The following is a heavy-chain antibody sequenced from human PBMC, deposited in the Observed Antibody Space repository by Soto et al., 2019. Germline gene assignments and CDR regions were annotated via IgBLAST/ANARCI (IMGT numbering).Heavy chain of an antibody. J-gene: IGHJ4*02. CDR2: ISYDGSNK. CDR3: ARADYGGDYFDY. D-gene: IGHD4-17*01. V-gene: IGHV3-30-3*01. CDR1: GFTFSSYA. Sequence: QVQLVESGGGVVQPGRSLRLSCAASGFTFSSYAMHWVRQAPGKGLEWVAVISYDGSNKYYADSVKGRFTISRDRSKNTLSVQMNSLSAEDTAVYYCARADYGGDYFDYWGQGTLVTVSS.